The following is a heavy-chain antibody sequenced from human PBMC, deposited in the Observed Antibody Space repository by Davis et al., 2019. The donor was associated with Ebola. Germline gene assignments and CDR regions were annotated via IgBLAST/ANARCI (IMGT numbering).Heavy chain of an antibody. V-gene: IGHV3-7*03. D-gene: IGHD3-10*01. Sequence: GGSLRLSCAASGLSLSSLGMSWVRQAPGKGLEWVATIKKDGVQKYYVGSVKGRFIISRDNAKNSLYLQMNSLRDEDTAVYYCARGTMVQGVISYWYFDLWGRGTLVTVSS. CDR1: GLSLSSLG. CDR3: ARGTMVQGVISYWYFDL. J-gene: IGHJ2*01. CDR2: IKKDGVQK.